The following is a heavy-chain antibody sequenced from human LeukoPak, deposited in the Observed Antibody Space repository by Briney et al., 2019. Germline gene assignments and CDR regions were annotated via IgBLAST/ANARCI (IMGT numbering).Heavy chain of an antibody. V-gene: IGHV4-38-2*02. CDR3: ASEYYYTSFGY. Sequence: SETLSLTCSVSAYSISSGYYWGWIRQPPGKGLEWIGSIHHTGYTFYNPSVKSRITISVDTSKNQFSLKLSSVTAADTAVYYCASEYYYTSFGYWGQGTLVTVSS. CDR1: AYSISSGYY. CDR2: IHHTGYT. J-gene: IGHJ4*02. D-gene: IGHD3-22*01.